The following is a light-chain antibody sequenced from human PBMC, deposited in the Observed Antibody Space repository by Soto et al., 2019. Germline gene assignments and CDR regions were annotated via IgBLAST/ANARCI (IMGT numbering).Light chain of an antibody. CDR3: QQYNNWPTGT. J-gene: IGKJ1*01. V-gene: IGKV3-15*01. CDR2: GAS. Sequence: EIVITQSPATLSVSPGERATLSCRASQSVSSNLAWYQQKPGQAPRLLIYGASTRANGIPARFSGSGSGTELTLTISSLQSEDFAAYDCQQYNNWPTGTFGQGTKVDIK. CDR1: QSVSSN.